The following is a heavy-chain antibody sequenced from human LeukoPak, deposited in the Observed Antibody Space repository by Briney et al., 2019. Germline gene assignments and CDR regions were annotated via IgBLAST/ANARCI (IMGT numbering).Heavy chain of an antibody. CDR3: ARPPKGLLWFGELITPDTDNWFDP. CDR2: INPNSGGT. V-gene: IGHV1-2*06. D-gene: IGHD3-10*01. CDR1: GYTFTGYY. Sequence: ASVKVSCKXSGYTFTGYYMHWVRQAPGQGLEWMGRINPNSGGTNYAQKFQGRVTMARDTSISTAYTELSRLRSDDTAVYYCARPPKGLLWFGELITPDTDNWFDPWGQGTLVTVSS. J-gene: IGHJ5*02.